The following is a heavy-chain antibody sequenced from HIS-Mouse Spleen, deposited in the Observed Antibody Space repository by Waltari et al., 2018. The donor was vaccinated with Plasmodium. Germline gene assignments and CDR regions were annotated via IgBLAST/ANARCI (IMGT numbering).Heavy chain of an antibody. D-gene: IGHD3-3*01. CDR2: INHSGST. Sequence: QVQLQQWGAGLLKPSETLSLTCAVYGGSFSGYSWSWIRRPPGKGLVWIGEINHSGSTNYNPSLKSRVTISVDTSKNQFSLKLSSVTAADTAVYYCARVTSAGVYWYFDLWGRGTLVTVSS. J-gene: IGHJ2*01. CDR3: ARVTSAGVYWYFDL. CDR1: GGSFSGYS. V-gene: IGHV4-34*01.